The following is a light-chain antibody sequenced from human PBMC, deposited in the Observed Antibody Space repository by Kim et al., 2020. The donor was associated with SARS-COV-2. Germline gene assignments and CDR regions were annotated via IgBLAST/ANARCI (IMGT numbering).Light chain of an antibody. V-gene: IGLV3-1*01. CDR1: RLGNKY. Sequence: VSPGQTASMTCYGDRLGNKYASWYQQKPGQSPVLVIYNDSRRPSGIPERFSGSNAGNTATLTISGTQAIDEADYYCQAWDNNNGVFGGGTQLTVL. CDR2: NDS. J-gene: IGLJ3*02. CDR3: QAWDNNNGV.